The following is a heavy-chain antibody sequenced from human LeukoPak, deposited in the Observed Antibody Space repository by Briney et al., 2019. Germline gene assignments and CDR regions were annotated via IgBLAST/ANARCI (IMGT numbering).Heavy chain of an antibody. J-gene: IGHJ3*02. CDR3: ARDYYDSSGYPAGAFDI. D-gene: IGHD3-22*01. CDR1: GGSISSGSYY. V-gene: IGHV4-61*02. CDR2: IYTSGST. Sequence: PSQTLSLTCTVSGGSISSGSYYWSCIRQPAGKELDWIGRIYTSGSTNYNPSLKSRVTISVDTSKNQFSLKLSSVTAADTAVYYCARDYYDSSGYPAGAFDIWGQGTMVTVSS.